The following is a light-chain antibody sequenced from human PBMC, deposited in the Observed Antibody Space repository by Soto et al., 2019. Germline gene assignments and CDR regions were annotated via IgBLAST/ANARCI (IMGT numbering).Light chain of an antibody. CDR3: GSWDSSLSAYV. Sequence: QSVLTQPPSVSAAPGQKVTISCSGSSSNIGGNSVSWYQQLPGIAPKLLIYDDNKRPSGIPDRFSGSKSGTSATLGITGFQTGDEADYYCGSWDSSLSAYVFGTGTKVPS. CDR1: SSNIGGNS. V-gene: IGLV1-51*01. CDR2: DDN. J-gene: IGLJ1*01.